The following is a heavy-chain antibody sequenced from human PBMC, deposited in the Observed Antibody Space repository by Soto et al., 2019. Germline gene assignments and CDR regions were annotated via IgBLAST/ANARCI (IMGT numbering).Heavy chain of an antibody. Sequence: PSETLSLTCAVSGGSISSTNWWSRVRQTPGQGLDWIGEIYHSGSTNYNPSLKSRLTISVDKSKNQFSLKLSSVTAADTAVYYCARGGTGSIDYWGQGTLVTVSS. D-gene: IGHD1-26*01. CDR2: IYHSGST. J-gene: IGHJ4*02. V-gene: IGHV4-4*02. CDR3: ARGGTGSIDY. CDR1: GGSISSTNW.